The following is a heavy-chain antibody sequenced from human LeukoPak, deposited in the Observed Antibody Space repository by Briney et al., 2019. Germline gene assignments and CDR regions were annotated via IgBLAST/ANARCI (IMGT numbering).Heavy chain of an antibody. V-gene: IGHV3-48*03. CDR3: ARMDPYCGGDCYTRDAFDI. J-gene: IGHJ3*02. Sequence: GGSLRLSCAASGFTVSSNHMNWVRQAPGKGLEWVSYISSSGSTIYYADSVKGRFTISRDNAKNSLYLQMNSLRAEDTAVYYCARMDPYCGGDCYTRDAFDIWGQGTMVTVSS. CDR1: GFTVSSNH. D-gene: IGHD2-21*02. CDR2: ISSSGSTI.